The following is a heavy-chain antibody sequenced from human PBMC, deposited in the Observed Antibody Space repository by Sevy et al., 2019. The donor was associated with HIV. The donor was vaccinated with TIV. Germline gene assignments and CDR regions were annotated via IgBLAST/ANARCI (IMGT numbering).Heavy chain of an antibody. V-gene: IGHV3-15*01. J-gene: IGHJ4*02. D-gene: IGHD3-10*01. CDR1: GFSFFNAW. CDR3: ATERWGFFDSITRYLLPYFDS. CDR2: IRSETDGGTT. Sequence: GGSLRLSCSASGFSFFNAWMSWVRQAPGKGLEWIGRIRSETDGGTTEYTASVKGRFSISRDDSKDTLYFQMNSLKTEDTAVYYCATERWGFFDSITRYLLPYFDSWGQGTLVTVSS.